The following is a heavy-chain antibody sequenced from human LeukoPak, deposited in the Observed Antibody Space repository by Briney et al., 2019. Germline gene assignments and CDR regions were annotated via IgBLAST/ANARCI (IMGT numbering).Heavy chain of an antibody. CDR3: ARGLRGWGSGPWSFDI. CDR2: IYDSGST. J-gene: IGHJ3*02. V-gene: IGHV4-4*02. D-gene: IGHD7-27*01. CDR1: GDSISSDNW. Sequence: PSETLSLTCAVSGDSISSDNWWNWVRQPPGKGLEWIGYIYDSGSTNYNPSLKSRVTISVDTSKNQFSLKLRSVTAADTAVYYCARGLRGWGSGPWSFDIWGQGTMVTVSS.